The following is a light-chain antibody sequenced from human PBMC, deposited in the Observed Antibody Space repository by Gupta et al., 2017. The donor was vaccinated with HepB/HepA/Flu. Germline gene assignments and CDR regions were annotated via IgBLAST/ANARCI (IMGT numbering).Light chain of an antibody. CDR3: QQSYSTVLT. J-gene: IGKJ4*01. CDR2: AAS. V-gene: IGKV1-39*01. Sequence: DIQMTQSPSSLSASVGDRVTITCRASQSIRSYLNLYQQKPGKAPKLLIYAASSLQSGVPSRFSGSGSGTDFTLTISSLQPEDFATYYCQQSYSTVLTFGGGTKVEIK. CDR1: QSIRSY.